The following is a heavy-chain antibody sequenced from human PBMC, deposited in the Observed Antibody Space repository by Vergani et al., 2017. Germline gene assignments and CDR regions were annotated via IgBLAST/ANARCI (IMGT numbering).Heavy chain of an antibody. CDR1: GCTSSYYG. V-gene: IGHV3-30*03. CDR3: ATKRCGTPGCQIGYFRE. Sequence: QVHLVESGGGVVQPGRSLRLSCVVSGCTSSYYGLHWVRQAPGKGLEWVAVISYDGTQKYYADSVKGRFTISRDNSKSTLYLQMNSLRTEGTAVYYCATKRCGTPGCQIGYFREWGQGTLVTVSS. J-gene: IGHJ1*01. CDR2: ISYDGTQK. D-gene: IGHD1-1*01.